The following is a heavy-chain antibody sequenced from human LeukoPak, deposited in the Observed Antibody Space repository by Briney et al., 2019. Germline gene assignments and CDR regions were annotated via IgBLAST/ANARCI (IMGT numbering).Heavy chain of an antibody. CDR3: ASKYNWNYALLWIDP. CDR2: IYHSGST. Sequence: PSETLSLTCAVSGGSISSSNWWSWVRQPPGKGLEWIGEIYHSGSTNYNPSLKSRVTISVDKSKNQFSLKLSSVTAADTAVYYCASKYNWNYALLWIDPWGQGTLVTVSS. D-gene: IGHD1-7*01. J-gene: IGHJ5*02. V-gene: IGHV4-4*02. CDR1: GGSISSSNW.